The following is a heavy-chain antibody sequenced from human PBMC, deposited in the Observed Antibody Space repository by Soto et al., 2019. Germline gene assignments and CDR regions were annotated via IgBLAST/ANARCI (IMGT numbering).Heavy chain of an antibody. D-gene: IGHD5-12*01. Sequence: QPPGKGLEWIGCIYYSGNTYSNPSLKRRFSISVDTSKNQFSLQLSSVTVADTAVYYCARGWLRDPWMYWGQGTLVTVSS. CDR3: ARGWLRDPWMY. J-gene: IGHJ4*02. V-gene: IGHV4-30-4*01. CDR2: IYYSGNT.